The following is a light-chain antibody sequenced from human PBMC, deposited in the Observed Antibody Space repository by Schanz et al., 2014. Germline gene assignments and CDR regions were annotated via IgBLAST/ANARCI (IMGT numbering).Light chain of an antibody. CDR2: GAS. Sequence: EIVLTQSPGTLSLSPGERATLSCRASQSVTSSYLAWYQQTPGQAPRLLIYGASSRATGIPDRFSGSGSGTDFTLTISRLEPEDFAVYYCQQYGSSPWVTFGQGTRLEIK. CDR1: QSVTSSY. J-gene: IGKJ5*01. CDR3: QQYGSSPWVT. V-gene: IGKV3-20*01.